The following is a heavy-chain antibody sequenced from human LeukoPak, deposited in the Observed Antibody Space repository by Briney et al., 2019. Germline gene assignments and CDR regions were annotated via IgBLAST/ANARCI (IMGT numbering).Heavy chain of an antibody. CDR3: AMVLGENYYDWFDL. CDR1: GFTFSNAW. CDR2: IRNRANGYTT. V-gene: IGHV3-72*01. Sequence: GGSLRLSCAASGFTFSNAWMSWVRQAPGKGLEWVGRIRNRANGYTTQYAASVKGRFIISRDESKNSMYLQMNSLNTEDTAVYYCAMVLGENYYDWFDLSGQGTLVTVSS. J-gene: IGHJ5*02. D-gene: IGHD1-26*01.